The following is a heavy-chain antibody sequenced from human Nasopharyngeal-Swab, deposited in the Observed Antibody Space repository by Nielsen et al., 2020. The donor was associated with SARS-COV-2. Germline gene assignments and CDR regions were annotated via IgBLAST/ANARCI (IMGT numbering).Heavy chain of an antibody. J-gene: IGHJ4*02. CDR2: INPSGGST. CDR3: ARDQIGDSSGYDFDY. Sequence: ASVKVSCKASGYTFTSYYTHWVRQAPGQGLEWMGIINPSGGSTSYAQKFQGRVTMTRDTSTSTVYVELSSLRSEDTAVYYCARDQIGDSSGYDFDYWGQGTLVTVSS. V-gene: IGHV1-46*01. CDR1: GYTFTSYY. D-gene: IGHD3-22*01.